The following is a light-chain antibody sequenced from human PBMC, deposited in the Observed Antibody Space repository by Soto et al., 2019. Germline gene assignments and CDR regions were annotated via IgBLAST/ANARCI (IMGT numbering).Light chain of an antibody. V-gene: IGKV3-11*01. CDR1: QSVSSY. Sequence: PGERATLSCRASQSVSSYLAWYQQKPGQAPRLLIYDASNRATDIPARFSGRGSGTDFTLTISSLEPEDFAVYYCLQRSGWPWTFGPGTKVEIK. CDR3: LQRSGWPWT. J-gene: IGKJ1*01. CDR2: DAS.